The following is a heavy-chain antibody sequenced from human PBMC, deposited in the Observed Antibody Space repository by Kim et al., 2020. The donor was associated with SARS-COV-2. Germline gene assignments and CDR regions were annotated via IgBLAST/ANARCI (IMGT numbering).Heavy chain of an antibody. V-gene: IGHV4-34*01. CDR2: INHSGST. J-gene: IGHJ5*02. CDR1: GGSFSGYY. Sequence: SETLSLTCAVYGGSFSGYYWSWIRQPPGKGLEWIGEINHSGSTNYNPSLKSRVTISVDTSKNQFSLKLSSVTAADTAVYYCAIDLGYDSSGYYGPWGQGTLVTVSS. CDR3: AIDLGYDSSGYYGP. D-gene: IGHD3-22*01.